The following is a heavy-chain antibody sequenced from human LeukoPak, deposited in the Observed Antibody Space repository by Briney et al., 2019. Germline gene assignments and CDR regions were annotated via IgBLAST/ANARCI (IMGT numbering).Heavy chain of an antibody. D-gene: IGHD3-9*01. CDR2: IYYSGTT. CDR1: GGSISSGSYY. V-gene: IGHV4-39*07. J-gene: IGHJ4*02. Sequence: SETLSLTCTVSGGSISSGSYYWAWIRQPPGKGLEWIGTIYYSGTTYYNPSLKSRVTISVDTSKNQFSLKLNSVTAADTAVYYCARRGVSRYFDWFFWGQGTLVTVSS. CDR3: ARRGVSRYFDWFF.